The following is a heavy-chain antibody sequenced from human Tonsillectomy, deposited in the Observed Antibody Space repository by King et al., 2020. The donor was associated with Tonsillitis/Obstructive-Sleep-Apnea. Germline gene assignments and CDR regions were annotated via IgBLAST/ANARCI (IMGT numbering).Heavy chain of an antibody. J-gene: IGHJ4*02. Sequence: VQLVESGGGLVQPGGSLRLSCAASGFTFSTYSMNWVRQAPGRGLEWVSYISSSSRNIYYADSVKGRFTISRDNGKNSLYLQMNTLRDEDTAVYYCARGHYYDSSGYWGFDDWGQGTLVPSPQ. CDR1: GFTFSTYS. V-gene: IGHV3-48*02. D-gene: IGHD3-22*01. CDR3: ARGHYYDSSGYWGFDD. CDR2: ISSSSRNI.